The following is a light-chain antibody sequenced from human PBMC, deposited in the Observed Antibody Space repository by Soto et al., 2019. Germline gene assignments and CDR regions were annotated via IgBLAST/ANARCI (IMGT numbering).Light chain of an antibody. CDR1: QDISNY. Sequence: DIERTQSPSSLSASVGARVTITCQASQDISNYLNWYQQKTGKDPKMLIYDASNLETGVPSRFSGSVSGTDFTFTISSLQPEDIATYECQQYDNLPLTFGQGTRGEIK. J-gene: IGKJ5*01. CDR3: QQYDNLPLT. CDR2: DAS. V-gene: IGKV1-33*01.